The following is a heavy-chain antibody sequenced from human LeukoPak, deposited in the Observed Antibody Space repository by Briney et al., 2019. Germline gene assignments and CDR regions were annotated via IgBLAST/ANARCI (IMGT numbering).Heavy chain of an antibody. Sequence: GGSLRLSCAASRFTFSSYAMSWVRQAPGKGLEWVSAISGSGGSTYYADSVKGRFTISRDNSKNTLYLQMNSLRAEDTAVYYCAKGLTYYYDSSGYLHWGQGTLVTVSS. CDR3: AKGLTYYYDSSGYLH. D-gene: IGHD3-22*01. J-gene: IGHJ4*02. CDR2: ISGSGGST. CDR1: RFTFSSYA. V-gene: IGHV3-23*01.